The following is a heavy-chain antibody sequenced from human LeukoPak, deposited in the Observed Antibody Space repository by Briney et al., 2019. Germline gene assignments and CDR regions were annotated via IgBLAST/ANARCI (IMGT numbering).Heavy chain of an antibody. D-gene: IGHD2-15*01. CDR3: ARGRYCSGGSCYPPNFDY. CDR2: MNPNSGNT. V-gene: IGHV1-8*01. Sequence: ASVKVSCKASGYTFTSYDINWVLQATGQGLEWMGWMNPNSGNTGYAQKFQGRVTMTRNTSISTAYMELSSLRSEDTAVYYCARGRYCSGGSCYPPNFDYWGQGTLVTVSS. CDR1: GYTFTSYD. J-gene: IGHJ4*02.